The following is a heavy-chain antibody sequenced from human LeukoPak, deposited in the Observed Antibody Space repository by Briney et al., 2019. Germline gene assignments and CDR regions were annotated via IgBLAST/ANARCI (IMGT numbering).Heavy chain of an antibody. CDR1: GVFITKPNY. CDR2: VNLQGST. J-gene: IGHJ4*02. CDR3: AREGGPYRPLDY. Sequence: SETLSLTCAVYGVFITKPNYWPWPRQPPGKGLEWIGEVNLQGSTNYNPSLMRRAAISVDTSANHVSLQLTSVTAADTAVYYCAREGGPYRPLDYSGQGTLVTVSS. V-gene: IGHV4-4*02.